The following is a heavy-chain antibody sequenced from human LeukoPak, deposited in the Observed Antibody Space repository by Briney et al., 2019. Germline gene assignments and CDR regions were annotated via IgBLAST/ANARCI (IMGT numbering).Heavy chain of an antibody. CDR2: MSGSGDSR. V-gene: IGHV3-23*01. CDR3: AKAVTTGPYYGMDV. D-gene: IGHD4-17*01. J-gene: IGHJ6*02. CDR1: GFTFDRYA. Sequence: GGSLRLSCGASGFTFDRYAMSWVRQAPGKGLEWVSGMSGSGDSRYFADSVKGRFTISRDNSRNTVDLEMNSLRAEDTAVYYCAKAVTTGPYYGMDVWGQGTTVTVAS.